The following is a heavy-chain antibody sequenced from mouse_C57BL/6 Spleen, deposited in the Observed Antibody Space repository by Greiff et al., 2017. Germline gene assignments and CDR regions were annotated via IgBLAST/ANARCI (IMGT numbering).Heavy chain of an antibody. J-gene: IGHJ4*01. CDR1: GYTFTDYE. D-gene: IGHD2-3*01. CDR2: IDPETGGT. CDR3: TRSIDYYAMDY. Sequence: VKLVESGAELVRPGASVTLSCKASGYTFTDYEMHWVKQTPVHGLEWIGAIDPETGGTAYNQKFKGKAILTADKSSSTAYMELRSLTSEDSAVYYCTRSIDYYAMDYWCQGTSVTVSS. V-gene: IGHV1-15*01.